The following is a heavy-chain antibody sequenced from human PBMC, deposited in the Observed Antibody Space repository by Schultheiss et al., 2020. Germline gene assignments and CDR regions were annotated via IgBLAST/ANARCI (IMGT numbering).Heavy chain of an antibody. V-gene: IGHV4-31*03. J-gene: IGHJ1*01. CDR3: ATGVRDSSGREYFQH. CDR1: GGSISSGGYY. CDR2: IYYSGST. D-gene: IGHD6-19*01. Sequence: SETLSLTCTVSGGSISSGGYYWSWIRQHPGKGLEWIGYIYYSGSTYYNPSLKSRVTISVDTSKNQFSLKLSSVTAADTAMYYCATGVRDSSGREYFQHWGQGTLVTVSS.